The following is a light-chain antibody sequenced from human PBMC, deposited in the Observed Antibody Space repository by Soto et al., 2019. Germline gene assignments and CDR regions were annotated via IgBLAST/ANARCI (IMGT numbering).Light chain of an antibody. CDR1: QSVFSSY. V-gene: IGKV3D-20*01. J-gene: IGKJ5*01. Sequence: EIVLSQSPATLSLSPGEGATLSCGASQSVFSSYLAWYQQKPGLAPRLLIYDASSRATGIPDRFSGSGSGTDYTLTISRLEPEDFAVYYCQQYGTAPITFGPGTRLEIK. CDR2: DAS. CDR3: QQYGTAPIT.